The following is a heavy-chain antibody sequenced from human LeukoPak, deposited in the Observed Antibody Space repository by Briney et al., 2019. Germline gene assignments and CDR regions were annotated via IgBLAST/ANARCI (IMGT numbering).Heavy chain of an antibody. J-gene: IGHJ4*02. CDR2: IYHGGGT. D-gene: IGHD4-23*01. CDR1: GFIVSFNY. V-gene: IGHV3-53*01. CDR3: ARAYYGDNPHQGAVFDY. Sequence: GGSLRLSCAASGFIVSFNYMSWVRQAPGKGLEWVSVIYHGGGTYYADSVRGRFTISRDDSKNTLFLQMDSLRVDDTAMYYCARAYYGDNPHQGAVFDYWGRGTLVTVSS.